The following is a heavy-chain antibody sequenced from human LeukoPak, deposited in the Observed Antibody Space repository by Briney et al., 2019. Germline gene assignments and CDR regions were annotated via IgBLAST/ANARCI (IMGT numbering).Heavy chain of an antibody. D-gene: IGHD4-17*01. J-gene: IGHJ4*02. V-gene: IGHV4-59*08. Sequence: PSETLSLTCTVSGGSLSNYYWGWIRQPPGKGLEWIGYIYYSGSINYNPSLKSRVTISVDMSKNQFSLQPSSVTAADTAVYYCARQSRDGDYIAKLFDYWGQGTLVTVSS. CDR3: ARQSRDGDYIAKLFDY. CDR1: GGSLSNYY. CDR2: IYYSGSI.